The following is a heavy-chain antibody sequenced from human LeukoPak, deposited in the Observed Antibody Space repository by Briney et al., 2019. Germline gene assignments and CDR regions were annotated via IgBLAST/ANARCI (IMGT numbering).Heavy chain of an antibody. CDR2: IYYTGST. D-gene: IGHD3-3*01. CDR3: ARADITIFGVVIDY. J-gene: IGHJ4*02. CDR1: GGSINSGGYF. V-gene: IGHV4-31*03. Sequence: PSETLSLTCTVSGGSINSGGYFWNWIRQHPGRGLEWIGSIYYTGSTSYYPTLRSRLTISIATSKNQFSLRLNSVIAADTAVYYCARADITIFGVVIDYWGQGTLVTVSS.